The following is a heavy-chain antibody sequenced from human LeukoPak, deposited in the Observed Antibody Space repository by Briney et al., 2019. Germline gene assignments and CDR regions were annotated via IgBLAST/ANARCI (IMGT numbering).Heavy chain of an antibody. Sequence: PSETLSLTCSVSGVSISSYYWSWIRQPPGKGLEWIGYIYYTGISDYTPSLKRRVTISLDTSTIQFSLRLTSMTAADTAVYYCARFYDRPISSFDIWGQGTVVTVSS. CDR2: IYYTGIS. CDR1: GVSISSYY. V-gene: IGHV4-59*12. D-gene: IGHD3-16*01. CDR3: ARFYDRPISSFDI. J-gene: IGHJ3*02.